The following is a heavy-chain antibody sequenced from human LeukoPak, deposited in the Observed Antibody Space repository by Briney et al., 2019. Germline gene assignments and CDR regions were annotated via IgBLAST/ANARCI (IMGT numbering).Heavy chain of an antibody. D-gene: IGHD5-18*01. CDR3: ALDTPRGLDAFDI. Sequence: GGSLRLSCAASGFTFRNYWTHWVRQAPGKGLVWVSRIYSDGSSTNYADSVKGRFTISRDNAKNTLYLQMNSLRVEDTAVYYCALDTPRGLDAFDIWGQGTMVTVSS. CDR2: IYSDGSST. J-gene: IGHJ3*02. V-gene: IGHV3-74*01. CDR1: GFTFRNYW.